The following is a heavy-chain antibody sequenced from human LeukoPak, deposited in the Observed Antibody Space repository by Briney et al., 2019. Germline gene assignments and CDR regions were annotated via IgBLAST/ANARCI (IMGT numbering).Heavy chain of an antibody. CDR2: IYYSGST. D-gene: IGHD2-2*01. CDR1: GGSISSSSYY. Sequence: PSETLSLTCTVSGGSISSSSYYWGWIRQPPGTGLEWIGSIYYSGSTHYNPSLKSRVTIFVDTSKNQFSLMLSSVTAADTAVYYCARGGDIVVVPAATVNWFDPWGQGTLVTVSS. J-gene: IGHJ5*02. CDR3: ARGGDIVVVPAATVNWFDP. V-gene: IGHV4-39*01.